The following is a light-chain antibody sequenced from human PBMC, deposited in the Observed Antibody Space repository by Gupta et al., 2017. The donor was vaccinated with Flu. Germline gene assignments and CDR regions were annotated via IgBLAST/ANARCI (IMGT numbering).Light chain of an antibody. CDR3: LHRYITPST. V-gene: IGKV1-39*01. CDR1: EKVGEY. CDR2: AAS. Sequence: PTSLSASVRDRDTSTCRAREKVGEYLRWYQQRPGEPPKLLIYAASTWQTGVTSRFSGSRSGTDYTLSISRRHPDDFATYYCLHRYITPSTFGQGTKVEI. J-gene: IGKJ1*01.